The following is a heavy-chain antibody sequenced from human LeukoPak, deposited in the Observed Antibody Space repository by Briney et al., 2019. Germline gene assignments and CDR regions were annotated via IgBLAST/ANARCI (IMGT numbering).Heavy chain of an antibody. V-gene: IGHV2-5*02. CDR3: AHRRSGYNWNHGDFDY. D-gene: IGHD1-14*01. J-gene: IGHJ4*02. CDR1: RFSLTTSGVG. CDR2: IYWDNDK. Sequence: SGPTLVHPTPPLALTCTFSRFSLTTSGVGVGWIRQPPEKALEGLALIYWDNDKRYSPSLKNRLTITKDTSNNQVVLVMTNRDPVDTATYYCAHRRSGYNWNHGDFDYWGQGTLVTVSS.